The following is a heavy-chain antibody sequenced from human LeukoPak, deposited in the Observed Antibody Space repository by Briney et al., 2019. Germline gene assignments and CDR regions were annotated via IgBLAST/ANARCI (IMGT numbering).Heavy chain of an antibody. CDR3: ARDGVPTGYCTNGVCYTGLGVCSPEPYFDY. CDR1: VFTFSSYC. V-gene: IGHV3-7*01. CDR2: IQQDGSEK. J-gene: IGHJ4*02. D-gene: IGHD2-8*01. Sequence: GGSLRLSCAASVFTFSSYCMSWVRQAPGKGREWVANIQQDGSEKYYVDSVKGRFTISRDNAKNTLYLQMNSLRAEDTAVHDCARDGVPTGYCTNGVCYTGLGVCSPEPYFDYWGQGTLVTVSS.